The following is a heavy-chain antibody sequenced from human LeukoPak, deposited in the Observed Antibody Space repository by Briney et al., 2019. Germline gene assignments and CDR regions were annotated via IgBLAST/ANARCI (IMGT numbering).Heavy chain of an antibody. V-gene: IGHV1-8*01. CDR1: GYSFTSYD. CDR3: ARGRRRQLLFGIRLIN. J-gene: IGHJ4*02. CDR2: MNPNSGNT. D-gene: IGHD2-2*01. Sequence: GASVKVSCKASGYSFTSYDINWVRQATGQGLEWMGWMNPNSGNTGYAQKFQGRVTMTRNTSISTAYMELSSLRSEDTAVYYCARGRRRQLLFGIRLINWGQGTLVTVSS.